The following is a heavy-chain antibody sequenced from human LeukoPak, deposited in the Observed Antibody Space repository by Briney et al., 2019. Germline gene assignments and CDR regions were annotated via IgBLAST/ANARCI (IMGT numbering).Heavy chain of an antibody. CDR2: INSDGTRT. CDR1: GFIFSSYW. J-gene: IGHJ3*02. Sequence: GGSLRLSCAASGFIFSSYWMHWVRHAPGKGLVWVSRINSDGTRTSYADSVKGRFTISRDNAKNTLYLQMNSLRAEATAVYYCARVGARLGAFDIWGQGTMVTVSS. CDR3: ARVGARLGAFDI. V-gene: IGHV3-74*01. D-gene: IGHD6-25*01.